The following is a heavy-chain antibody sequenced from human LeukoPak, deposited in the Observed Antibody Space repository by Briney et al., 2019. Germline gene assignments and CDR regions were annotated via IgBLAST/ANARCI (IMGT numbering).Heavy chain of an antibody. CDR1: GYTFTSYG. Sequence: ASVKVSCKASGYTFTSYGISWVRQAPGQGLEWMGWISAYNGNTNYAQKLQGRVTMTTDTSTSTAYMELRSLRSDDTAVYYCARVTRSAIYYYYDMDVWGQGTTVTVSS. V-gene: IGHV1-18*01. CDR2: ISAYNGNT. D-gene: IGHD3-16*01. CDR3: ARVTRSAIYYYYDMDV. J-gene: IGHJ6*02.